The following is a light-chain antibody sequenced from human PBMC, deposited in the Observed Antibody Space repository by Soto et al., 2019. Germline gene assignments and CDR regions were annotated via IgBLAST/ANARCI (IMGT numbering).Light chain of an antibody. CDR2: EGS. Sequence: QSALTQPASVSGSPGQSITISCTGTSSDVGSYNLVSWYQQHPGKAPKLMIYEGSKRPSGVSNRFSDSKSGNTASLTISGLQAEDEADYYCCSYACSSTFVVFGGGTKLTVL. CDR1: SSDVGSYNL. CDR3: CSYACSSTFVV. V-gene: IGLV2-23*03. J-gene: IGLJ2*01.